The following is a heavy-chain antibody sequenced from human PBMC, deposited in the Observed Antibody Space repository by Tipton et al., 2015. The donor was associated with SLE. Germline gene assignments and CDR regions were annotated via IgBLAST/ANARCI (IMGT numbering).Heavy chain of an antibody. CDR2: ISSSNRYI. J-gene: IGHJ3*02. CDR3: AREQEDAYDI. V-gene: IGHV3-21*06. CDR1: GFTFSRYS. Sequence: SLRLSCVASGFTFSRYSLNWVRQAPGKGLEWVSSISSSNRYIYYADSVKGRFTISRDNAENSLYLQMNRLRVEDTALYYCAREQEDAYDIWGQGTMVIVSS.